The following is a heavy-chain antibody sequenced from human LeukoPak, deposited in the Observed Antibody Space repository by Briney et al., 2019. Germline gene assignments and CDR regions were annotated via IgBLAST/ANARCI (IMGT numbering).Heavy chain of an antibody. V-gene: IGHV4-4*02. CDR1: GGSISSSNW. CDR2: IYHSGST. Sequence: SGTLSLTCAVSGGSISSSNWWSWGRPPPGKGLEWIGEIYHSGSTNYNPSLKSRVTISVDKSKNQFSLKLSSVTAADTAVYYCAREGSGVLWFGDGYYYGMDVWGKGTTVTVSS. CDR3: AREGSGVLWFGDGYYYGMDV. D-gene: IGHD3-10*01. J-gene: IGHJ6*04.